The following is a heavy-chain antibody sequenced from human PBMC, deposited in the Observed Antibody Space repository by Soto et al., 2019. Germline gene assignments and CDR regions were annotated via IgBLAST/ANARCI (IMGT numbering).Heavy chain of an antibody. D-gene: IGHD6-13*01. CDR3: ARGWVAAAQQNYYGMDV. Sequence: QVQLVQSGAEVKKPGSSVKVSCKASGGTFSSYTINWVRQAPGHGLEWMGRIIPILGIANYAQKFQGRVTITADKSTSTGDMELSTVRSDDTAVYYCARGWVAAAQQNYYGMDVWGQGTTVTVSS. J-gene: IGHJ6*02. CDR1: GGTFSSYT. V-gene: IGHV1-69*02. CDR2: IIPILGIA.